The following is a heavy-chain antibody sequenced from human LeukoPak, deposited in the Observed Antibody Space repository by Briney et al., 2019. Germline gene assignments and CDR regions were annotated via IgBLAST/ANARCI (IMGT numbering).Heavy chain of an antibody. J-gene: IGHJ4*02. Sequence: GGSLRXXXXXXXXXFSXYGMHWVRQAPGKGLEWVAVISYDGSNKYYADSVKGRFTISRDNSKNTLYLQMNSLRAEDTAVYYCAKDPDYWGQGTLVTVSS. V-gene: IGHV3-30*18. CDR2: ISYDGSNK. CDR3: AKDPDY. CDR1: XXXFSXYG.